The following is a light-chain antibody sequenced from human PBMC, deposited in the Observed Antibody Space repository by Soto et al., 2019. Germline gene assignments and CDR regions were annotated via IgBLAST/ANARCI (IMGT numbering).Light chain of an antibody. CDR1: SSNVGTYDL. Sequence: QPVLTQPASVSASPGQSITISCTGTSSNVGTYDLVSWYQHHPDKAPKLIIYEGTKRPSGISSRFSGSKSGNTASLTISGLQAEDDADYYCCSFAVGAALVFGGGTKVTVL. CDR2: EGT. CDR3: CSFAVGAALV. V-gene: IGLV2-23*01. J-gene: IGLJ2*01.